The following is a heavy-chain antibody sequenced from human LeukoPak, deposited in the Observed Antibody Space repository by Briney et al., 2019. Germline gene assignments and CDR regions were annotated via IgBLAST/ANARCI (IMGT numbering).Heavy chain of an antibody. D-gene: IGHD2-2*01. CDR3: ARDSWGVVPAARGYGMDV. CDR1: GVSISGHY. CDR2: ISHSGDT. J-gene: IGHJ6*02. Sequence: SETLSLTCSVSGVSISGHYWSWIRLPPGKGLEWIGYISHSGDTRYSPSLKSRVTISLDTSKNQFSLTLNSVTAADTAVYYCARDSWGVVPAARGYGMDVWGQGTTVTVSS. V-gene: IGHV4-4*08.